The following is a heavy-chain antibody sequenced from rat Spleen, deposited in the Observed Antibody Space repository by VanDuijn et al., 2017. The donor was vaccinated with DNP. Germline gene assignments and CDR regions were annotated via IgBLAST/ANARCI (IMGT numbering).Heavy chain of an antibody. J-gene: IGHJ4*01. D-gene: IGHD1-2*01. V-gene: IGHV5-58*01. CDR1: GFTFSSYW. CDR3: TRDNYSSYMPYYYVMDA. Sequence: EVQLVETGGGLVQPGRSLKLSCVASGFTFSSYWMYWIRQAPGKGLEWVAYISYDGGSTYYGDSVKGRFTISRDNAKSTLYLQMNSLRSEDTATYYCTRDNYSSYMPYYYVMDAWGQGTSVTVSS. CDR2: ISYDGGST.